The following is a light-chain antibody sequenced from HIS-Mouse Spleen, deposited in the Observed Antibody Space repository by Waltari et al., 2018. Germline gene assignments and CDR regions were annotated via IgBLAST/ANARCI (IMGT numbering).Light chain of an antibody. CDR2: EVS. Sequence: QSALTQPPSASGSPGQSVTISCTGTSSDVGGYNYVSWYQQHPGKAPKLMIYEVSNGPSGVPDRVSGSKSGNTASLTVSGLQAEDEADYYCSSYAGSNNVVFGGGTKLTVL. V-gene: IGLV2-8*01. CDR3: SSYAGSNNVV. CDR1: SSDVGGYNY. J-gene: IGLJ2*01.